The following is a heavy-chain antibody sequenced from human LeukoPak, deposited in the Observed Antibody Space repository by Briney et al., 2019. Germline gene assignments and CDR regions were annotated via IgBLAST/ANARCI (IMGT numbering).Heavy chain of an antibody. CDR1: GYTSTNHA. CDR2: IDTNTGNP. J-gene: IGHJ6*03. D-gene: IGHD3-10*01. Sequence: GASVKVSCKASGYTSTNHAINWVRQAPGQGLEYMGWIDTNTGNPTYAQAFTGRIVFSLDTSVSTAYLQIRSLKAEDTAVYFCARRSMVQHMDVWGKGTTVIVSS. CDR3: ARRSMVQHMDV. V-gene: IGHV7-4-1*02.